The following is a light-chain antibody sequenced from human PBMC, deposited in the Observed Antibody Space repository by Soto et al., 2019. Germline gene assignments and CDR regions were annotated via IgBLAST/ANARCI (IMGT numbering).Light chain of an antibody. CDR1: SSDVGSYNY. V-gene: IGLV2-14*01. CDR2: ASS. Sequence: QSVLTQPASVSGSPGQSITISCTGTSSDVGSYNYVSWYQQHPGKAPRLMIYASSNRPSGVSHRFSGSRSGNTASLTISGLQAEDEADYYCQSYESGVTGSVFGTGTKVTVL. J-gene: IGLJ1*01. CDR3: QSYESGVTGSV.